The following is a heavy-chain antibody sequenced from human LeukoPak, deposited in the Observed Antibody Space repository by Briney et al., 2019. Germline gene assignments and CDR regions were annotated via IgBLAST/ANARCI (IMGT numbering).Heavy chain of an antibody. Sequence: KPSETLSLTCAVSGYSISSGYYWGWIRPPPGEGLEWIGSIYHSGSTYYNPSLKSRVTISVDTSKNQFSLKLSSVTAADTAVYYCARLITIFGVVTDDWGQGTLVTVSS. CDR1: GYSISSGYY. CDR2: IYHSGST. D-gene: IGHD3-3*01. J-gene: IGHJ4*02. CDR3: ARLITIFGVVTDD. V-gene: IGHV4-38-2*01.